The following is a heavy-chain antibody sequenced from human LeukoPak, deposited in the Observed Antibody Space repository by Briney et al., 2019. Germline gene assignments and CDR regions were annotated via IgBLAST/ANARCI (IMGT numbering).Heavy chain of an antibody. D-gene: IGHD6-13*01. V-gene: IGHV1-2*02. CDR1: GYTFTGYY. Sequence: ASVKVSCKASGYTFTGYYMHWVRQAPGQGLEWMGWINPNSGGTNYAQKFQGRVTMTRDTSISTAYMELSRLRSEDTAVYYCARGISQQLNYYYYMDVWGKGTTVTISS. CDR2: INPNSGGT. J-gene: IGHJ6*03. CDR3: ARGISQQLNYYYYMDV.